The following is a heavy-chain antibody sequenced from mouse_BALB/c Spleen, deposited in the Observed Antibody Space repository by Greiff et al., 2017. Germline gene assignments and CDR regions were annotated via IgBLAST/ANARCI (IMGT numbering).Heavy chain of an antibody. D-gene: IGHD2-1*01. Sequence: QVQLKESGPELVKPGASVKMSCKASGYTFTSYYIHWVKQRPGQGLEWIGWIYPGDGSTKYNEKFKGKTTLTADKSSSTAYMLLSSLTSEDSAIYFCARSTMYYAMDYWGQGTSVTVSS. CDR2: IYPGDGST. J-gene: IGHJ4*01. CDR3: ARSTMYYAMDY. CDR1: GYTFTSYY. V-gene: IGHV1S56*01.